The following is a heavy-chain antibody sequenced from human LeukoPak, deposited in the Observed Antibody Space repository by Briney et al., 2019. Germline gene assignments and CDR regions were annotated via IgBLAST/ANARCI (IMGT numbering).Heavy chain of an antibody. CDR2: IYHSGST. CDR3: ARGAPVGGSIDY. V-gene: IGHV4-30-2*01. CDR1: GGSISTGGYS. J-gene: IGHJ4*02. Sequence: SETLSLTCAVSGGSISTGGYSWSWIRQPPGKGREGIGYIYHSGSTYYNPSLKSRVTISVDRSKNQFSLKLSSVTAADTAVYYCARGAPVGGSIDYWGQGTLVTVSS. D-gene: IGHD2-15*01.